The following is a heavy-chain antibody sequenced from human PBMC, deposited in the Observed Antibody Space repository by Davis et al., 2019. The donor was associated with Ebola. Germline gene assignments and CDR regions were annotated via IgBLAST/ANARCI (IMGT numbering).Heavy chain of an antibody. D-gene: IGHD1-26*01. Sequence: GESLKISCAASGFTFSNSNMNWVRQAPGKGLEWVSSISSSSSFMFYADSVKGRFTITRDNAKNSLYLQMNSLRAEYTAVYYCARYNGTYRDYWGQGTLVTVSS. V-gene: IGHV3-21*06. CDR1: GFTFSNSN. J-gene: IGHJ4*02. CDR2: ISSSSSFM. CDR3: ARYNGTYRDY.